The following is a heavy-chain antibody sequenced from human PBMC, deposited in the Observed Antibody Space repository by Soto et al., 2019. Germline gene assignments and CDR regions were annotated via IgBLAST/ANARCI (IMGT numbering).Heavy chain of an antibody. CDR1: GYTFTSYA. V-gene: IGHV1-3*01. Sequence: ASVKVSCKASGYTFTSYAMHWVRQAPGQRLEWMGWINAGNGNTKYSQKFQGRVTITRDTSASTAYMELSSLRSEDTAVYYCARGWFGELLYPTDFDYWGQGTLVTVSS. CDR3: ARGWFGELLYPTDFDY. CDR2: INAGNGNT. J-gene: IGHJ4*02. D-gene: IGHD3-10*01.